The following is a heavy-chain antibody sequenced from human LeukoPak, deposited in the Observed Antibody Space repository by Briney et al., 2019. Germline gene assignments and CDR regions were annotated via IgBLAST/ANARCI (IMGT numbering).Heavy chain of an antibody. CDR3: AREGGRDYYDSSGYSYFDY. J-gene: IGHJ4*02. D-gene: IGHD3-22*01. Sequence: ASVKVSCKASGGTFSSYAISWVRQAPGQGLEWMGGIIPIFGTANYAQKFQGRVTITTDESTSTAYMELSSLRSEDTAVYYCAREGGRDYYDSSGYSYFDYWGQGTLVTVSS. CDR2: IIPIFGTA. V-gene: IGHV1-69*05. CDR1: GGTFSSYA.